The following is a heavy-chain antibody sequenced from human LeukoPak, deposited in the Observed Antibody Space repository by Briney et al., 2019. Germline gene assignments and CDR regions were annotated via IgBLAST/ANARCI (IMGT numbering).Heavy chain of an antibody. Sequence: ASVKVSCKASGYTFTSYAISLVRQAPGQGLEWMGWIYKGNTNYAQKVQDRVTMTTDTSTSTAYMELRSLGSDDTAMYYCARGCSGSYCSLWGQGTLVTVSS. D-gene: IGHD2-15*01. J-gene: IGHJ4*02. CDR1: GYTFTSYA. CDR2: IYKGNT. CDR3: ARGCSGSYCSL. V-gene: IGHV1-18*01.